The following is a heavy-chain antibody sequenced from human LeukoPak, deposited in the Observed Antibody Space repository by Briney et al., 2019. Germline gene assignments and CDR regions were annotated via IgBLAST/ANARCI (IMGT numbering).Heavy chain of an antibody. D-gene: IGHD2-2*01. CDR1: GYTFTAYY. J-gene: IGHJ4*02. CDR2: INPHSGGT. Sequence: ASVKVSCKASGYTFTAYYMHWVRQAPGQGLEWMGWINPHSGGTNFAQKFQGRVTMTRDTSITTAHMELSRLTSDDTATYYCAREIPCSSSSCLGYWGQGTLVTVSS. V-gene: IGHV1-2*02. CDR3: AREIPCSSSSCLGY.